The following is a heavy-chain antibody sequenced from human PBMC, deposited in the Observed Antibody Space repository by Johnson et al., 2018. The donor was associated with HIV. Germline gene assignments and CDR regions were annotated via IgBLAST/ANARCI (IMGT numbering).Heavy chain of an antibody. D-gene: IGHD2-15*01. CDR2: IKQDGSET. Sequence: VQLVESGGGLAQPGGSLRLSCAASGFTFSNHYMSWVRQAPGKGLEWVANIKQDGSETYSVDSVKGRFTISRDNSKNTLYLQMNSLRAEDTAVYYCARGYCSGGSCYSEYAFDIWGQGTMVTVSS. CDR1: GFTFSNHY. CDR3: ARGYCSGGSCYSEYAFDI. V-gene: IGHV3-7*04. J-gene: IGHJ3*02.